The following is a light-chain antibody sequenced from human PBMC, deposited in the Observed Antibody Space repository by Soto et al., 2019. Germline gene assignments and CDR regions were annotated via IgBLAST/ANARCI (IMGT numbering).Light chain of an antibody. CDR3: QQYKSYGVT. Sequence: DIQMTQSPSTLSASVGDRVTITCRASQSISSWLAWYQQKPGKAPKLLIYDASSLESGVPSRFSGSGSGTEFTLTITSLQPDDFAIYYCQQYKSYGVTFGQGTRLEIK. CDR2: DAS. J-gene: IGKJ5*01. V-gene: IGKV1-5*01. CDR1: QSISSW.